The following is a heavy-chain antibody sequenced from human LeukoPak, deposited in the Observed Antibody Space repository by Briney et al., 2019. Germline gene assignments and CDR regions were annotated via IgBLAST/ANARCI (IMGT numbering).Heavy chain of an antibody. J-gene: IGHJ6*03. V-gene: IGHV4-34*01. CDR3: ARSTVTIYYYYMDV. CDR1: GGSISSYY. Sequence: SETLSLTCTVSGGSISSYYWSWIRQSPGKGLEWIGEITHSGSTNYNPSLKSRVTISVDTSKNQFSLKLSSVTAADTAVYYCARSTVTIYYYYMDVWGKGTTVTISS. CDR2: ITHSGST. D-gene: IGHD4-17*01.